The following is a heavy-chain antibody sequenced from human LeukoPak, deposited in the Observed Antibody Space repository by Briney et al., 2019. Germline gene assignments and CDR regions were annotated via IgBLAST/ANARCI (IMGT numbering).Heavy chain of an antibody. D-gene: IGHD5-18*01. CDR3: ARTTEGGYIYDYFYYYYMDV. CDR2: INHSGST. Sequence: SETLSVTCAAYGGSFSGYYWSWIRQPPGKGLEWIGEINHSGSTNYNPSLKSRVTISLDTSKNQFSLKLSSVTAADTAVYYCARTTEGGYIYDYFYYYYMDVWGKGTTVTISS. J-gene: IGHJ6*03. V-gene: IGHV4-34*01. CDR1: GGSFSGYY.